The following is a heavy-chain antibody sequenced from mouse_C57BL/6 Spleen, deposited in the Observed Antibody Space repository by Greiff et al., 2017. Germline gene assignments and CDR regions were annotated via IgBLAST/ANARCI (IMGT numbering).Heavy chain of an antibody. V-gene: IGHV1-80*01. Sequence: VKLMESGAELVKPGASVKISCKASGYAFSSYWMNWVKQRPGKGLEWIGQIYPGDGDTNYTGKFKGKATLTADKSSSTTYMQLSSLTSEDSAIYVCARKDYYDSIYFDYWGQGTTLTVSS. J-gene: IGHJ2*01. CDR3: ARKDYYDSIYFDY. CDR2: IYPGDGDT. CDR1: GYAFSSYW. D-gene: IGHD1-1*01.